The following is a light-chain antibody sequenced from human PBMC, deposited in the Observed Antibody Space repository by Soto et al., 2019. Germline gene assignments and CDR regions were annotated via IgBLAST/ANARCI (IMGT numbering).Light chain of an antibody. CDR1: RSLSGW. J-gene: IGKJ1*01. CDR3: QQYYGAWT. Sequence: DFQMTQSPSTLSASVGDRVTITCRASRSLSGWLAWYQQQPGKAPKLLLYEVSTVESGVLSRFSGSGAGTEFTLTISSVQADDSATYYCQQYYGAWTFGQGTKVEIK. CDR2: EVS. V-gene: IGKV1-5*03.